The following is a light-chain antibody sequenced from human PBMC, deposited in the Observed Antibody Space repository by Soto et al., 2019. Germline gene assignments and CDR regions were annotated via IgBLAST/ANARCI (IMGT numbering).Light chain of an antibody. Sequence: SYELAQSPSVSVAPGKTASIPCGGNNIGSKSVHWYQQKPGQAPVLVIFYDSDRPSGIPERFSGSNSGNTATLTISRVEAGDEAVYYCQVWDSSSDHVVFGGGTKLTVL. CDR3: QVWDSSSDHVV. J-gene: IGLJ2*01. V-gene: IGLV3-21*04. CDR1: NIGSKS. CDR2: YDS.